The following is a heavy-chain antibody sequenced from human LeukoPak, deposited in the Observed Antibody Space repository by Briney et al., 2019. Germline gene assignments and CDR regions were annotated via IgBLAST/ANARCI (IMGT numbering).Heavy chain of an antibody. CDR3: ARDSPLTTVTTFPYWYFDL. CDR2: TYYRSKWYN. Sequence: SQTLSLTCALSGDSLSSNSAAWDWLRQSPSRGLEWLGRTYYRSKWYNDYAVSVKSRITINPDTSKNQFSLQLNSVTPEDTAVYYCARDSPLTTVTTFPYWYFDLWGRGTLVTVSS. D-gene: IGHD4-17*01. CDR1: GDSLSSNSAA. V-gene: IGHV6-1*01. J-gene: IGHJ2*01.